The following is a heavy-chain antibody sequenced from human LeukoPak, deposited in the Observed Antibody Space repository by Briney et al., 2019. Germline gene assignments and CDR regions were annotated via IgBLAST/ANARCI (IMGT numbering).Heavy chain of an antibody. CDR1: GFTFDDYA. CDR2: ISWNSGSI. Sequence: PGRSLRLSCAASGFTFDDYAMHWVRQAPGKGLEWVSGISWNSGSIGYADSVKGRFTISRDNAKNSLYLQMNSLRAEDTALYYCAKEGGMYYFDYWGQGTLVTVSS. V-gene: IGHV3-9*01. J-gene: IGHJ4*02. D-gene: IGHD1-26*01. CDR3: AKEGGMYYFDY.